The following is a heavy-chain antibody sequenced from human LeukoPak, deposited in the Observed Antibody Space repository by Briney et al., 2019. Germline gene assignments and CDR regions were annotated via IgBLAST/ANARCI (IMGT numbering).Heavy chain of an antibody. CDR1: GFTLSSYG. D-gene: IGHD6-13*01. CDR2: ISYDGSNK. J-gene: IGHJ4*02. Sequence: GGSLRLSCAASGFTLSSYGMHWVRQAPGKGLEWVAVISYDGSNKYYADSVKGRFTISRDNSKNTLYLQMNSLRAEDTAVYYCAKDAGIAAAGPFDYWGQGTLVTVSS. V-gene: IGHV3-30*18. CDR3: AKDAGIAAAGPFDY.